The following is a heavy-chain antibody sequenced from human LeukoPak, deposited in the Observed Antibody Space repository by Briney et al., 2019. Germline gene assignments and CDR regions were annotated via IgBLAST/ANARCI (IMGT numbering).Heavy chain of an antibody. CDR1: GGSISSSNW. CDR2: IYHGGST. D-gene: IGHD3-16*01. J-gene: IGHJ5*02. CDR3: ARDRVRGESDNWFDP. Sequence: SETLSLTCDVSGGSISSSNWWGWVRQPPGKGLEYIGEIYHGGSTNYNPSLRSRVTMSVDKSKNQFSLKLSSVTAADTAVYYCARDRVRGESDNWFDPWGQGTLVTVSS. V-gene: IGHV4-4*02.